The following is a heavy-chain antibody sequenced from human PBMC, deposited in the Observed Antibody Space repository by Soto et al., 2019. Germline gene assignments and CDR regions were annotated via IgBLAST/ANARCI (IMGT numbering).Heavy chain of an antibody. CDR3: SRRAPEGFDP. CDR1: GGSFGSSAYY. V-gene: IGHV4-39*01. J-gene: IGHJ5*02. CDR2: INSSGST. Sequence: PSETLSLTCTVSGGSFGSSAYYWGWIRRAPGKGLEWIGSINSSGSTFSNPSLKSRVTLSVDTSKNQFSLKLTFATAADTALYYCSRRAPEGFDPWGQGTLVTVSS.